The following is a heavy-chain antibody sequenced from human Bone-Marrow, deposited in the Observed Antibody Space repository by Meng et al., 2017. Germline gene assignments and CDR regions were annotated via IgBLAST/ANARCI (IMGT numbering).Heavy chain of an antibody. CDR3: AKQGRRGYYDSSGYWYYFDY. Sequence: GGSLRLSCAASGFTFSSYAMSWVRQAPGKGLEWVSATSGSGGSTYYADSVKGRFTISRDNSKNTLYLQMNSLRAEDTAVYYCAKQGRRGYYDSSGYWYYFDYWGQGTLVTVSS. CDR2: TSGSGGST. J-gene: IGHJ4*02. D-gene: IGHD3-22*01. CDR1: GFTFSSYA. V-gene: IGHV3-23*01.